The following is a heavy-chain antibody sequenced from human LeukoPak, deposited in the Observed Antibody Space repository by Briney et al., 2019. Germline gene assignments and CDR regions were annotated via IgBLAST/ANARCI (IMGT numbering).Heavy chain of an antibody. Sequence: GGSLRLSCAASGFPFSDYAMTWVRQTPGKGLGWVSVISGGGDSVDYADSMKGRFTISRDNSKNTLYLQMYSLRAEDTALYYCAKLGCTGTICYANYWGQGTLVTVSS. CDR2: ISGGGDSV. V-gene: IGHV3-23*01. CDR1: GFPFSDYA. CDR3: AKLGCTGTICYANY. D-gene: IGHD2-2*01. J-gene: IGHJ4*02.